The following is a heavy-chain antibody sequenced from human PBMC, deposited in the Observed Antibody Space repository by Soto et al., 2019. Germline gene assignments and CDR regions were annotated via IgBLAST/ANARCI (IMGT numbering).Heavy chain of an antibody. V-gene: IGHV3-7*01. Sequence: EVQLVESGGGLVQPGGSLRLSCAASGFTFSSYWMSWVRQAPGKGLEWVANIKQDGSEKYYVDSVKGRFTISRDNAKNSLYLQMNGRRAEDTAVYYCARAPLSSGWHISAGYWYFDLWGRGTLVTVSS. CDR1: GFTFSSYW. CDR3: ARAPLSSGWHISAGYWYFDL. J-gene: IGHJ2*01. D-gene: IGHD6-19*01. CDR2: IKQDGSEK.